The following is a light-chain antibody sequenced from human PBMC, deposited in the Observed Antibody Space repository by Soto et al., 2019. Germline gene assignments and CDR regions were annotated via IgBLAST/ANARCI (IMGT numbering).Light chain of an antibody. V-gene: IGKV1-27*01. CDR3: QKYNSAPWT. Sequence: DIPMTQSPSSLSASLGDRVAITCRASQGIANSLAWYQQKPGKVPKLLIYAASTLHSGVPSRFSGSGSGTDFTLTISSLQPEDVATYYCQKYNSAPWTFGQGTNVEIK. J-gene: IGKJ1*01. CDR2: AAS. CDR1: QGIANS.